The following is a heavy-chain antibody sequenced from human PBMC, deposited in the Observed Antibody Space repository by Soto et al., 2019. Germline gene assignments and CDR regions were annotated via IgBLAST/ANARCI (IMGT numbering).Heavy chain of an antibody. D-gene: IGHD2-15*01. CDR2: ISYDGSNK. J-gene: IGHJ5*02. Sequence: PGGSLRLSCAASGFTFSSYAMHWVRQAPGKGLEWVAVISYDGSNKYYADSVKGRFTISRDNSKNTLYLQMNSLRAEDTAVYYCASKVVAATSHWFDPWGQGTLVTVSS. V-gene: IGHV3-30-3*01. CDR1: GFTFSSYA. CDR3: ASKVVAATSHWFDP.